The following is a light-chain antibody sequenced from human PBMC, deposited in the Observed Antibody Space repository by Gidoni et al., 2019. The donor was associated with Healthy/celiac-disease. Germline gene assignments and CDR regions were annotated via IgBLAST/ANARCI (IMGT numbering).Light chain of an antibody. CDR3: QQYYSTPVWT. J-gene: IGKJ1*01. V-gene: IGKV4-1*01. CDR2: WAS. Sequence: DIVMTQSPDSLAVSLGEKATINCKSSQSVLYSSNNKNYLAWYQQKPGQPPKLLIYWASTRESGVPERFSGSGSGTDFTLTISSLQAEDVAVYYCQQYYSTPVWTFGQGTKVEIK. CDR1: QSVLYSSNNKNY.